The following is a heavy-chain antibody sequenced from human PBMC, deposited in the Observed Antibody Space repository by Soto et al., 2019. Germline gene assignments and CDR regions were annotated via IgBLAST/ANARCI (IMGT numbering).Heavy chain of an antibody. J-gene: IGHJ4*02. D-gene: IGHD3-16*01. Sequence: GESLKISCKGSGYTFGTSWIAWVRQMPGKGLEWMGIIFPSDSDTRYSPSFQGQVSISADKSISTAYLQWSSLKASDTAMYYCRGLGAGLDYGGKGTRVTVSA. CDR3: RGLGAGLDY. CDR1: GYTFGTSW. V-gene: IGHV5-51*01. CDR2: IFPSDSDT.